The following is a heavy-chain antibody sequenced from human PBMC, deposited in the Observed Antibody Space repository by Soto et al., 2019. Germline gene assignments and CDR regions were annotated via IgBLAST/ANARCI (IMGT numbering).Heavy chain of an antibody. Sequence: KASETLSLTCTVSGGSISSGDYYWSWIRQPPGKGLEWIGYIYYRGSTYYTPSLKSRVTISVDTSKNQFSLKLSSVTSADTAVYYWARVSVSWVGYAFDIWGQGTMVTVSS. CDR3: ARVSVSWVGYAFDI. CDR1: GGSISSGDYY. D-gene: IGHD1-26*01. J-gene: IGHJ3*02. CDR2: IYYRGST. V-gene: IGHV4-30-4*01.